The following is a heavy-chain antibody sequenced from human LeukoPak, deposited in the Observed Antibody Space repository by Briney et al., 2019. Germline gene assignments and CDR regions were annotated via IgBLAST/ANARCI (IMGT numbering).Heavy chain of an antibody. CDR3: ARHRFTYYFESSGYHYGHEGFDY. CDR1: GGSFSGYS. CDR2: INHSGRT. V-gene: IGHV4-34*01. Sequence: SETLSLTCIVYGGSFSGYSWSWIRQPPGKGLEGIGEINHSGRTNYNPSLKRRVTISIDTSKNQFSLKLTSVTAADTAVYYCARHRFTYYFESSGYHYGHEGFDYWGQGTLVTVSS. J-gene: IGHJ4*02. D-gene: IGHD3-22*01.